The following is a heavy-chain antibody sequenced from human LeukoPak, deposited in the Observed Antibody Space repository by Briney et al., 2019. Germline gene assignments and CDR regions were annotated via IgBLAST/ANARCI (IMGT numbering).Heavy chain of an antibody. CDR1: GGSFSGYY. J-gene: IGHJ4*02. CDR3: AREGVRESLGDDY. Sequence: PSETLSLTCAVYGGSFSGYYWSWIRQPPGKGLEWIGEINHSGSTNYNPSLKSRVTTSVDTSKNQFSLKLSSVTAADTAVYYCAREGVRESLGDDYWGQGTLVTVSS. CDR2: INHSGST. D-gene: IGHD3-10*01. V-gene: IGHV4-34*01.